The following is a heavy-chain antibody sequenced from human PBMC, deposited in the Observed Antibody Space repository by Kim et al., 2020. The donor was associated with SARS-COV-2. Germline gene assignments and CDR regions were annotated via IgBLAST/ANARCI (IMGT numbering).Heavy chain of an antibody. Sequence: SETLSLTCTVSGGSISSSSYYWGWIRQPPGKGLEWIGSIYYSGSTYYNPSLKSRVTISVDTSKNQFSLKLSSVTAADTAVYYCARQVRELGNWYFDLWGRGTLVTVSS. CDR3: ARQVRELGNWYFDL. D-gene: IGHD7-27*01. CDR1: GGSISSSSYY. CDR2: IYYSGST. J-gene: IGHJ2*01. V-gene: IGHV4-39*01.